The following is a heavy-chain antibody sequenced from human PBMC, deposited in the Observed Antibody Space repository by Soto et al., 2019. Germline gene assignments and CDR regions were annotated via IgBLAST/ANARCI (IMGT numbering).Heavy chain of an antibody. CDR1: GFTFSSYA. CDR2: ISRNGGST. Sequence: EVQRVESGGGLVQPGGSLRLSCAASGFTFSSYAMHWVRQAPGKGLEYVSGISRNGGSTYYANSVKGRFTIFRDNSKISLYLLVGCLRDEDMAVYFCARSGLLIDYWGQGTLVTVSS. CDR3: ARSGLLIDY. J-gene: IGHJ4*02. V-gene: IGHV3-64*01. D-gene: IGHD2-15*01.